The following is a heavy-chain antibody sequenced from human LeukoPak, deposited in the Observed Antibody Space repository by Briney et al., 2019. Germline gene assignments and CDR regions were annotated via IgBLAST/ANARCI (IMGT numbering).Heavy chain of an antibody. D-gene: IGHD3-22*01. J-gene: IGHJ5*02. Sequence: SQTLSLTCTVSGGSISSADYYWSWIRQPPGKGLEWIAYMHYSGNAYYNPSLKSRVTMSVDTSKNQFSLNLSSVTAADTAVYYCARYYFDRRGYSSWFDPWGQGTLVTVSS. CDR1: GGSISSADYY. CDR3: ARYYFDRRGYSSWFDP. CDR2: MHYSGNA. V-gene: IGHV4-30-4*01.